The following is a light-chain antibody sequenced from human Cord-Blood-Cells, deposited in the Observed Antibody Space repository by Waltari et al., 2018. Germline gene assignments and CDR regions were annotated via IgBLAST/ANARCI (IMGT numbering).Light chain of an antibody. CDR2: AAS. V-gene: IGKV1-39*01. Sequence: DIQLTQSPSSLSASVVDRVTITCRASQSISSYLNWYQQKPGKAPKLLIYAASSLQSGVPSRFSGSGSGTDFTLTISSLQPEDFATYYCQQSYSTPRLTFGRGTKVEIK. CDR3: QQSYSTPRLT. CDR1: QSISSY. J-gene: IGKJ4*01.